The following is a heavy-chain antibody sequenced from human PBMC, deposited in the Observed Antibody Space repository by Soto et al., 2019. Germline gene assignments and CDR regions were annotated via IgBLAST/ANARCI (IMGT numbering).Heavy chain of an antibody. Sequence: ASVKVSCKASGYTFTGYYMHWVRQAPGQGLEWMGWINPNSGGTNYAQKFQGWVTMTRDTSISTAYMELSRLRSDDTAVYYCAREIPINEYYYDSSGPLDYWGQGTLVTVSS. J-gene: IGHJ4*02. CDR2: INPNSGGT. D-gene: IGHD3-22*01. CDR3: AREIPINEYYYDSSGPLDY. V-gene: IGHV1-2*04. CDR1: GYTFTGYY.